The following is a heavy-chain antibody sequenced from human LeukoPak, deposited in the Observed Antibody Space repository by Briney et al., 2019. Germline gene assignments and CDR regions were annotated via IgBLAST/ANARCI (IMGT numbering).Heavy chain of an antibody. CDR2: TYTSGST. J-gene: IGHJ4*02. D-gene: IGHD7-27*01. CDR3: ARKRPWGLSRYFDY. V-gene: IGHV4-61*02. Sequence: SQTLSLTCTVSGGSISSGLYYWSWIRQPAGKGLEWIGRTYTSGSTNYNPSLKSRVTISLDTSKNQFSLKLSSVTAADTAVYYCARKRPWGLSRYFDYWGQGTLVTVSS. CDR1: GGSISSGLYY.